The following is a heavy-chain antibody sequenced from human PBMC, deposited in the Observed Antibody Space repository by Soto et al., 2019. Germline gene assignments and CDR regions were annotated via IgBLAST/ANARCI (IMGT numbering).Heavy chain of an antibody. J-gene: IGHJ5*02. D-gene: IGHD1-1*01. CDR3: ARLGYYNRVNWFDP. CDR1: GGSFSGYY. CDR2: INHSGST. Sequence: SEILSLTCAVYGGSFSGYYWSWIRQPPGKVLEWIGEINHSGSTNYNPSLRSRVTISVDTSKNQFSLKLSSVTAADTAVYYCARLGYYNRVNWFDPWGQGTLVTVSS. V-gene: IGHV4-34*01.